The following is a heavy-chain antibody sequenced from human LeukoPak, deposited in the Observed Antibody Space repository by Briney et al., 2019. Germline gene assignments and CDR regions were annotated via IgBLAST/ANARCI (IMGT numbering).Heavy chain of an antibody. V-gene: IGHV3-30*03. CDR3: ARRPEASSSWYRYYFDY. D-gene: IGHD6-13*01. Sequence: GGSLRLSCAASGFTFSSYGMHWVRQAPGKGLEWVAVISYDGSNKYYADSVKGRFTISRDNSKNTLYLQMNSLRAEDTAVYYCARRPEASSSWYRYYFDYWGQGTLVTVSS. J-gene: IGHJ4*02. CDR2: ISYDGSNK. CDR1: GFTFSSYG.